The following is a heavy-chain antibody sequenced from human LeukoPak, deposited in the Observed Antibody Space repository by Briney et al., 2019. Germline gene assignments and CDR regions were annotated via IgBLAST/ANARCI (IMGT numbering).Heavy chain of an antibody. V-gene: IGHV5-51*01. CDR2: IYPGDSDT. J-gene: IGHJ6*04. CDR1: GSIFTSYW. CDR3: ARGGNKFYYYYGMEV. D-gene: IGHD3-16*01. Sequence: PGASLQISCKGSGSIFTSYWIGWVRQMPGKGLEWMGIIYPGDSDTRYSPSFQGQVTISADKSISPAYLQWGSLKGSDTAMYYRARGGNKFYYYYGMEVWGEGTTVTVSS.